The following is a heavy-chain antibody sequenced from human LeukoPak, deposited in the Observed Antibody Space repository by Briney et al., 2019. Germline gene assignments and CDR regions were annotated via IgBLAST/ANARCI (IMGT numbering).Heavy chain of an antibody. Sequence: GGSLTLSCAASGFTFSSYAMSWVRQAPGKGLEWVSAISGSGGSTYYADSVKGRFTISRDNSKNTLYLQMNSLRAEDTAVYYCAKERASNPDYYGSGSYYHYWGQGTLVTVSS. V-gene: IGHV3-23*01. D-gene: IGHD3-10*01. CDR1: GFTFSSYA. J-gene: IGHJ4*02. CDR3: AKERASNPDYYGSGSYYHY. CDR2: ISGSGGST.